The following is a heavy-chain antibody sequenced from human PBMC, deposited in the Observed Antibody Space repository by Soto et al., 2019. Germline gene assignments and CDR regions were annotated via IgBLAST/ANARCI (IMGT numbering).Heavy chain of an antibody. CDR1: GYTFTGYY. D-gene: IGHD3-10*01. V-gene: IGHV1-2*04. CDR3: AKDSDHPYVGAQTRPNAFDI. J-gene: IGHJ3*02. CDR2: INPSSGGT. Sequence: ASVKVSCKASGYTFTGYYLHWVRQAPGQGLEWMGWINPSSGGTKYAQKFQGWVTMTRDTSISTAYMELNRLKSDDTAVYYCAKDSDHPYVGAQTRPNAFDIWGQGTMVTVSS.